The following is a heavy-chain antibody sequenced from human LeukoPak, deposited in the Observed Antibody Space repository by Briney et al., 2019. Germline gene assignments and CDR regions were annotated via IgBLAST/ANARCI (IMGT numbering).Heavy chain of an antibody. CDR2: IYYSGST. CDR1: GGSISSYY. CDR3: ARQGTMTYAFDI. D-gene: IGHD3-22*01. J-gene: IGHJ3*02. V-gene: IGHV4-59*08. Sequence: SETLSLTCTVSGGSISSYYWSWIRQPPGRGLEWIGYIYYSGSTNYNPSLKSRVTISVDTSKNQFSLKLSSVTAADTAVYYCARQGTMTYAFDIWGQGTMVTVSS.